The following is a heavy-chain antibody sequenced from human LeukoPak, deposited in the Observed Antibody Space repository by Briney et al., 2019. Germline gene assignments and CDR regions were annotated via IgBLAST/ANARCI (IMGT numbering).Heavy chain of an antibody. CDR2: ISSSGDST. CDR1: GFTFSSYA. J-gene: IGHJ4*02. D-gene: IGHD3-16*02. Sequence: PGGSLRLSCAASGFTFSSYAMTWVRQAPGKGLEWVSVISSSGDSTYYADSVKGRFTISRDNSKNTLHLQMNSLRAEDTAVYYCAKDRTGKVWGSYRPDFDHWGQGTLVTVSS. V-gene: IGHV3-23*01. CDR3: AKDRTGKVWGSYRPDFDH.